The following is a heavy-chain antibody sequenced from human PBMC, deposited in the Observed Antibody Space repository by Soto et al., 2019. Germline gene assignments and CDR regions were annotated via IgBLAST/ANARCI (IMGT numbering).Heavy chain of an antibody. V-gene: IGHV3-15*01. J-gene: IGHJ4*02. CDR2: IKSKTDGGTT. Sequence: GGSLRLSCAASGFTFSNAWMSWVRQAPGKGLEWVGRIKSKTDGGTTDYAAPVKGRFTISRDDSKNTLYLQMNSLKTADTAVYYCARDRGYYDSSGSYEGRLDYWGQGTLVNVSS. CDR1: GFTFSNAW. D-gene: IGHD3-22*01. CDR3: ARDRGYYDSSGSYEGRLDY.